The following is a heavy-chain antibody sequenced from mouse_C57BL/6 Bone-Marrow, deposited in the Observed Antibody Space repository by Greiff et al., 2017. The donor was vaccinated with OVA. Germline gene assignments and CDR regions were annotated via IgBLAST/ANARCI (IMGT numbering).Heavy chain of an antibody. J-gene: IGHJ3*01. CDR2: IYPSDSET. Sequence: QVQLQQPGAELVRPGSSVKLSCKVSGYTFTSYWMGWVKQRPGQGLEWIGNIYPSDSETHYTQKFKDKATLTVDKSASTDCMQLRSLTSEDSAVYYCARAAFAYWGQGTLVTVSA. CDR1: GYTFTSYW. V-gene: IGHV1-61*01. CDR3: ARAAFAY.